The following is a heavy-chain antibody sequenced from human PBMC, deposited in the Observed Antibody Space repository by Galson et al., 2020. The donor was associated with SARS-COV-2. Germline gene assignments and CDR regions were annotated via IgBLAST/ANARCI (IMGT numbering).Heavy chain of an antibody. CDR1: GGSFKNYY. CDR3: VRGAEERRIIVVVPYYYTYMDV. J-gene: IGHJ6*03. V-gene: IGHV4-34*01. CDR2: INHRGST. D-gene: IGHD2-2*01. Sequence: SQTLSLTCAVYGGSFKNYYWTWIRPSPGKGLQWIGEINHRGSTNYDPYLQGRVAMSVDTSKNQFSLRLSSVTAADTAVYYCVRGAEERRIIVVVPYYYTYMDVWGGGTAVTVSS.